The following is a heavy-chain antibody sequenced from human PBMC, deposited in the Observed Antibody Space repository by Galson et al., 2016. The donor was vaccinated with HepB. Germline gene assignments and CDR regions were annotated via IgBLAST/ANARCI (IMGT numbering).Heavy chain of an antibody. Sequence: SLRLSCAASGFSFSTYPIHWVRQAPGKGLEWVSVISYDGTYKSYADSVKGRFTISRDNSKNTLYLQMNSLTTEDTAVYYCAKEYYDLWSGSFDYWGLGALVTVSS. CDR1: GFSFSTYP. CDR2: ISYDGTYK. CDR3: AKEYYDLWSGSFDY. J-gene: IGHJ4*02. V-gene: IGHV3-30*18. D-gene: IGHD3-3*01.